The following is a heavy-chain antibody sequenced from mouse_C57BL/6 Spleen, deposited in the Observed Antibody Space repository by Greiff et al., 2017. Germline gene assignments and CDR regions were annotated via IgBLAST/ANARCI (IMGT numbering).Heavy chain of an antibody. CDR1: GFKIKNTY. J-gene: IGHJ4*01. CDR2: IDPADGNT. Sequence: EVQLQQSVAELVRPGASVKLSCTASGFKIKNTYMHWVKQRPEQGLEWIGRIDPADGNTKYAPKFQGKATITADTSSNTAYLQLSSLTSEDTAVYYCARFEVFDYAMDDWGQGTSVTVSS. CDR3: ARFEVFDYAMDD. V-gene: IGHV14-3*01.